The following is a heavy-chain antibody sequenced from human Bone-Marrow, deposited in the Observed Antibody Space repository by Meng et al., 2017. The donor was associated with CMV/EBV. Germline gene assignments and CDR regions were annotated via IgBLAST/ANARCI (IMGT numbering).Heavy chain of an antibody. J-gene: IGHJ5*02. CDR3: ARWTHEELNWFDP. Sequence: GGSLRLSCAASGFTFSSYSMNWVRQAPGKGLEWVSSISSSSSYIYYADSVKGRFTISRDNAKNSLYLQMNSLRAEDTAVYYCARWTHEELNWFDPWGQRTLVTVSS. D-gene: IGHD3-10*01. CDR1: GFTFSSYS. CDR2: ISSSSSYI. V-gene: IGHV3-21*01.